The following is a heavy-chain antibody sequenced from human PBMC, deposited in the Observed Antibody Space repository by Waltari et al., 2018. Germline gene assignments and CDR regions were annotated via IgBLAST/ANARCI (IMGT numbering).Heavy chain of an antibody. J-gene: IGHJ6*03. Sequence: QVQLVESGGGVVQPGRSLRLSCAASGFTFSSYGMHWVRQAPGKGLEWVAVIWYDGSNKYYADSVKGRFTISRDNSKNTLYLQRNSLRAEETAVYYCAKDRPPYYYYMDVWGKGTTVTVSS. CDR3: AKDRPPYYYYMDV. CDR1: GFTFSSYG. V-gene: IGHV3-33*06. CDR2: IWYDGSNK.